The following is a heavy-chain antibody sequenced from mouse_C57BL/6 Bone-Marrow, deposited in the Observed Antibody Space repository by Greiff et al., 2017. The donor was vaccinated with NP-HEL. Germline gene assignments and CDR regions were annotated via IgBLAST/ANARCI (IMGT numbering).Heavy chain of an antibody. CDR2: IDPENGDT. Sequence: VQLQQSGAELVRPGASVKLSCTASGFNIKDDYMHWVKQRPEQGLEWIGWIDPENGDTEYASKFQGKATITADTSSNTAYLQLSSRTSEDTAVYYCTTFGGYYEAYWGQGTLVTVSA. D-gene: IGHD2-3*01. J-gene: IGHJ3*01. CDR3: TTFGGYYEAY. V-gene: IGHV14-4*01. CDR1: GFNIKDDY.